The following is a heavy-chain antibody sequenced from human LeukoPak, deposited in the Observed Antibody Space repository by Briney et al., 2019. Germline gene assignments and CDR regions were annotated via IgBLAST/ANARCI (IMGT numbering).Heavy chain of an antibody. CDR1: GFTFGDYY. J-gene: IGHJ4*02. CDR2: ISNSGNTI. V-gene: IGHV3-11*01. D-gene: IGHD3-16*01. Sequence: PGGSLRLSCAASGFTFGDYYMTWIRQAPGKGLEWVSYISNSGNTIKEADSVKGRFTISRDNAQNSLFLQMKSRRAEDTAVYYCARYRVITNDYFDSWGQGTLVTVSS. CDR3: ARYRVITNDYFDS.